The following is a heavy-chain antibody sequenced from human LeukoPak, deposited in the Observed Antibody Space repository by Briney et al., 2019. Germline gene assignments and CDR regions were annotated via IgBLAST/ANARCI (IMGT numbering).Heavy chain of an antibody. CDR2: ISSSSSYI. CDR3: ARGDYDILTGYPSSPNSAADAFDI. D-gene: IGHD3-9*01. CDR1: GFTFSSYS. Sequence: PGGSLRFSGAGSGFTFSSYSMNWVRQAPGKGLEWVSSISSSSSYIYYADSVKGRFTISRDNAKNSLYLQMNSLRAEDTAVYYCARGDYDILTGYPSSPNSAADAFDIWGQGTMVTVSS. V-gene: IGHV3-21*01. J-gene: IGHJ3*02.